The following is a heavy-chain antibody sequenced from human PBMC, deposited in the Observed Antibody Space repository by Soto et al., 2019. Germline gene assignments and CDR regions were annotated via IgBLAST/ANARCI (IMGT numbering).Heavy chain of an antibody. D-gene: IGHD3-22*01. V-gene: IGHV1-69*04. J-gene: IGHJ4*02. Sequence: EASVKVSCKASGGTFSSYTISWVRQAPGQGLEWMGRIIHILGIANYAQKFQGRVTITADKSTSTAYMELSSLRSEDTAVYYCARDEYYDSSGYYYDLRYWGQGTLVTVST. CDR2: IIHILGIA. CDR1: GGTFSSYT. CDR3: ARDEYYDSSGYYYDLRY.